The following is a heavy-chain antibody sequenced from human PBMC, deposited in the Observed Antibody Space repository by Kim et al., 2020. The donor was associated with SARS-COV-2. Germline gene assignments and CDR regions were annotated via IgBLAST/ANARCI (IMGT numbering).Heavy chain of an antibody. D-gene: IGHD6-13*01. CDR3: AKGAQAAAPFLLDY. V-gene: IGHV3-30*18. CDR2: ISYDGSNK. J-gene: IGHJ4*02. CDR1: GFTFSSYG. Sequence: GGSLRLSCAASGFTFSSYGMHWVRQAPGKGLEWVAVISYDGSNKYYADSVKGRFTISRDNSKNTLYLQMNSLRAEDTAVYYCAKGAQAAAPFLLDYWGQGTLVTVSS.